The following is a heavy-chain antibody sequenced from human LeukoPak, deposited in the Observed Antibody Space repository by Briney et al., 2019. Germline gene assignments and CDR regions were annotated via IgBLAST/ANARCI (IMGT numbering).Heavy chain of an antibody. CDR1: GFTFSNHW. Sequence: PGGSLRLSCVASGFTFSNHWMSWVRQAPGKGLEWVANINRDGSEIYYLDSVKGRFTSSRDNAKNSLFLQMNILRAEDTAVYYCAREDHSSGYAGAIGFDPWGQGTLVTVSS. D-gene: IGHD3-22*01. CDR3: AREDHSSGYAGAIGFDP. CDR2: INRDGSEI. V-gene: IGHV3-7*01. J-gene: IGHJ5*02.